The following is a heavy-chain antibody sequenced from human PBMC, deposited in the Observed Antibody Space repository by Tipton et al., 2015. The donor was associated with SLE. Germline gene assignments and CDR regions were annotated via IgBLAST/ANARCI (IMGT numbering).Heavy chain of an antibody. D-gene: IGHD1-26*01. Sequence: TLFLTCTVSGGSISGYYWSWIRQPAGKGLEWIGRIYSSGSTIFNPSLKSRLTLSLDTSKNQFSLRVRSVTAADTAVYYCARGGGSYYDYWGQGTLVTVSS. V-gene: IGHV4-4*07. CDR1: GGSISGYY. CDR3: ARGGGSYYDY. CDR2: IYSSGST. J-gene: IGHJ4*02.